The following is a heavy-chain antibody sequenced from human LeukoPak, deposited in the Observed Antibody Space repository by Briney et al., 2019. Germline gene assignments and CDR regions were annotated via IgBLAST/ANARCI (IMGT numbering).Heavy chain of an antibody. V-gene: IGHV3-30-3*01. D-gene: IGHD3-3*01. J-gene: IGHJ4*02. CDR3: AREESGILIFGVVIF. Sequence: GGSLRLSCEASGFTFSSYAMHWVRQAPGKGLEWVAIISHDGSNKYYADSVKGRFTVSRDNSKNTLYLQMNSLGAEDTAVYYCAREESGILIFGVVIFWGQGTLVTVSS. CDR2: ISHDGSNK. CDR1: GFTFSSYA.